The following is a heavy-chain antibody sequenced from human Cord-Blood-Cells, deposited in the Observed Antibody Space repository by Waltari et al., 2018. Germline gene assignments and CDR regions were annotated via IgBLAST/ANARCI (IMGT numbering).Heavy chain of an antibody. CDR1: GGTFSSYA. V-gene: IGHV1-69*04. CDR3: ARDRQGYSYWYFDL. Sequence: QVQLVQSGAEVKKPGSSVKVSCKASGGTFSSYAISWVRQAPGQGREWMGGITPILGIANYEQKFQGRVTITADESTSTAYMELSSLRSEDTAVYYCARDRQGYSYWYFDLWGRGTLVTVSS. CDR2: ITPILGIA. D-gene: IGHD2-15*01. J-gene: IGHJ2*01.